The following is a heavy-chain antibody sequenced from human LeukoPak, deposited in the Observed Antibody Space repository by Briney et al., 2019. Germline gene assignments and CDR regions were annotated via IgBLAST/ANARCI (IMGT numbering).Heavy chain of an antibody. CDR1: GFTFSTYL. Sequence: GGSLRLSCAASGFTFSTYLMQWVRQAPGKGLVWVSHINGDGSSTTYADSVKGRFTISRDNAKNTLYLQMNSLRAEDTAVYYCVRDNYGVDYWGQGNLVTVSS. D-gene: IGHD4-17*01. V-gene: IGHV3-74*01. CDR3: VRDNYGVDY. J-gene: IGHJ4*02. CDR2: INGDGSST.